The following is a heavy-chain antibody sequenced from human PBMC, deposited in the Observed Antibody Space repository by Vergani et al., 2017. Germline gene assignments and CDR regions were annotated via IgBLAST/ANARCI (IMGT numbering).Heavy chain of an antibody. CDR1: AYSISSGFF. D-gene: IGHD3-9*01. CDR2: MDYNGLA. CDR3: VRDKTYYDTLIGYAGYYFDS. J-gene: IGHJ4*02. V-gene: IGHV4-38-2*02. Sequence: QVQLQESGPGLVRPSETLSLTCTVSAYSISSGFFWGWIRQPPGKGLEWIGSMDYNGLAYYSPSLKSRVTISVDTPKNHFSLKLSSVTAADTAVDYCVRDKTYYDTLIGYAGYYFDSWGQGALVTVS.